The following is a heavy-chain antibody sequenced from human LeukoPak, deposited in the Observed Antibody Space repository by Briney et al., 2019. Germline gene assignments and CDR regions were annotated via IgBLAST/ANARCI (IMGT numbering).Heavy chain of an antibody. V-gene: IGHV3-23*01. CDR1: GFTFSSYA. D-gene: IGHD3-3*01. Sequence: GGSLRLSCAASGFTFSSYAMSWVRQAPGKGLEWVSAISGSGGSTYYADSVKGRFTISRDNSKNTLYLQMNSLRAEDTAVYYCAKTGDDFWRGYLAQFDYWGQGTLVTVSS. CDR2: ISGSGGST. J-gene: IGHJ4*02. CDR3: AKTGDDFWRGYLAQFDY.